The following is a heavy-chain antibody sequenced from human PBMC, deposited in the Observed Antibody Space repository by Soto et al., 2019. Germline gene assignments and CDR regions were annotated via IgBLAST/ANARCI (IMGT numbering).Heavy chain of an antibody. CDR1: GFTFSNYG. V-gene: IGHV3-30*18. D-gene: IGHD5-18*01. CDR2: ISYDGTNK. Sequence: QPGGSLRLSCAASGFTFSNYGMHWVRQAPGKGLEWVAVISYDGTNKYYADPVKGRFTISRDNSKNTLSLQMNSLRAEDTAVYYCAKDAVDTAMVYYFDYWGQGTLVTVSS. J-gene: IGHJ4*02. CDR3: AKDAVDTAMVYYFDY.